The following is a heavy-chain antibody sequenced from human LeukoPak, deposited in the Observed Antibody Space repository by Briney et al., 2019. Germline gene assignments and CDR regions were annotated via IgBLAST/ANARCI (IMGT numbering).Heavy chain of an antibody. Sequence: SETLSLTCAVYGGSFSGYYWSWIRQPPGKGLEWIGEINHSGSTNYNPSLKSRVTISVDTSKNQFSLKLSSVTAADTAVYYCARGGEWSYDAFDTWGQGTMVTVSS. D-gene: IGHD2-8*01. CDR2: INHSGST. CDR3: ARGGEWSYDAFDT. J-gene: IGHJ3*02. V-gene: IGHV4-34*01. CDR1: GGSFSGYY.